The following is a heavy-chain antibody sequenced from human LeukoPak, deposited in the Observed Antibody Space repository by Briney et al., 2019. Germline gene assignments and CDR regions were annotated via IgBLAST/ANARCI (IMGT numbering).Heavy chain of an antibody. V-gene: IGHV3-74*01. J-gene: IGHJ4*02. D-gene: IGHD1-26*01. CDR3: ASRAVSGTYYVYYFDY. Sequence: PGGSLRLSCAASGFSFSNYWMHWVRQVPGRGLEWVSRINSDGRNTSYADSVKGRFTITRDNAKNTLYLQMNSLRAEDTAVYDCASRAVSGTYYVYYFDYWGQGTQVTVSS. CDR1: GFSFSNYW. CDR2: INSDGRNT.